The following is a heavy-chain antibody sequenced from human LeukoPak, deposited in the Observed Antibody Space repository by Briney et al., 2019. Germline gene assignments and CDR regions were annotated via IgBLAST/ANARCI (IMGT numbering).Heavy chain of an antibody. V-gene: IGHV5-51*07. D-gene: IGHD5-18*01. CDR3: ARLKVDTAMVFDAFDI. CDR1: GYSFTSYW. J-gene: IGHJ3*02. CDR2: IYPGDSDT. Sequence: GESLKISCKGSGYSFTSYWIGWVHQMPGKGLEWMGIIYPGDSDTRYSPSFQGQVTISADKSISTAYLQWSSLKASDTAMYYCARLKVDTAMVFDAFDIWGQGTMVTVSS.